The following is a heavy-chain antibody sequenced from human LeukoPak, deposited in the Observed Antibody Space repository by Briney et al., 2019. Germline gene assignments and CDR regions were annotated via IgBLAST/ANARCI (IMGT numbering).Heavy chain of an antibody. D-gene: IGHD1-1*01. CDR3: AREGAPQLSSYFDH. CDR2: INPNTGGT. V-gene: IGHV1-2*02. Sequence: ASVKVSCKASGYTFTAYYIHWVRQTPGQGLEWMGWINPNTGGTNFAQRFQGRVTMTRDTSINTAYMELSSLRSDDTAMYYCAREGAPQLSSYFDHWGQGTLVTVSS. J-gene: IGHJ4*02. CDR1: GYTFTAYY.